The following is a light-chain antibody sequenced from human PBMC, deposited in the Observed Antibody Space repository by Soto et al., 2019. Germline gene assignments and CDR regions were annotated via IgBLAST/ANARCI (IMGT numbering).Light chain of an antibody. Sequence: EIVLTQSPGTLSLSPGESATLSCRASQRVSGNYLSWYQQKPGQAPRLLIYGVSGRATGIPDRFSGSGSGTDFTLTISRLEPDDFAGYHFHQYGGSPPTYGQGTKVESK. CDR1: QRVSGNY. J-gene: IGKJ1*01. CDR3: HQYGGSPPT. V-gene: IGKV3-20*01. CDR2: GVS.